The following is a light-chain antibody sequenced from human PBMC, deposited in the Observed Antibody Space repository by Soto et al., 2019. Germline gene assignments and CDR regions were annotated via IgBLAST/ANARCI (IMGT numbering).Light chain of an antibody. V-gene: IGKV3-15*01. J-gene: IGKJ1*01. CDR3: HQYNNWPSWT. Sequence: EIVLTQSPATLSVSPGDSATLSCRASQSVGPNLVWSQQRFGQSPRLLIYHVSTRATGVPARFSGSGSETEFTLTISSLQPEDFAIYYCHQYNNWPSWTFGQGTKVEIK. CDR1: QSVGPN. CDR2: HVS.